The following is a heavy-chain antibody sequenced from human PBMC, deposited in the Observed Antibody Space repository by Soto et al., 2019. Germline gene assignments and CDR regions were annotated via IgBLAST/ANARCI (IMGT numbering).Heavy chain of an antibody. D-gene: IGHD3-9*01. V-gene: IGHV4-4*02. CDR1: NTSISSSNW. Sequence: QVQLQESGPSLVKPSGTLSLTCVITNTSISSSNWWSWVRQAPGKGLEWIGEIYHTGRTNYAPTLKSRVTMSIDKFNNRFSLRLTSLTAADTAVYYCVRDEAHYDILTGSSLGRAFDIWGQGTMVTVSS. CDR3: VRDEAHYDILTGSSLGRAFDI. CDR2: IYHTGRT. J-gene: IGHJ3*02.